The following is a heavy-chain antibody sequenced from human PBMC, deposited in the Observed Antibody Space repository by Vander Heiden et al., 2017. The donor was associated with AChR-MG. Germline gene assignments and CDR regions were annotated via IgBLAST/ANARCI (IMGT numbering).Heavy chain of an antibody. V-gene: IGHV3-15*01. CDR2: IKSKTDAGTT. D-gene: IGHD3-22*01. J-gene: IGHJ1*01. CDR3: TTGTITMILVC. CDR1: GFTFSNAW. Sequence: EVQLVESGGGLVKPGGSLRPSCAASGFTFSNAWMSWVRQAPGKGLEWVGLIKSKTDAGTTDYAEPGKGRFTISRDDAKNTLYLQMNSMKTEDTAVYYCTTGTITMILVCWGHGTLVTVSS.